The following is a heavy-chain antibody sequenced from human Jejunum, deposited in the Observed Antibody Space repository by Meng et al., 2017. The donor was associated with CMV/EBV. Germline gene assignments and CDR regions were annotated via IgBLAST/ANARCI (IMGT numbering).Heavy chain of an antibody. CDR3: ARGIEGAPGDY. CDR2: LNGVNT. CDR1: GFTFRNYA. D-gene: IGHD1-26*01. V-gene: IGHV3-23*01. J-gene: IGHJ4*02. Sequence: LRLSCAGSGFTFRNYAMSWVRQAPGKGLEWVSALNGVNTYYADSVKGRFTISRDNAKNTLFLQMNSLRAEDTAVYYCARGIEGAPGDYWGQGTLVTVSS.